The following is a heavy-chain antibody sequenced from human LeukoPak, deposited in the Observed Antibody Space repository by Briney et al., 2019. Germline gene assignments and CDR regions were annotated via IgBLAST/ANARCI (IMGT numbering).Heavy chain of an antibody. Sequence: ASVKVSCQASGYTFTDYYIHWVRQAPGQGLEWMGWISAYNGNTNYAQKLQGRVTMTTDTSTSTAYMELRSLRSDDTAVYYCVSGAGTTYGWFEPCGEGTLFTVSS. CDR3: VSGAGTTYGWFEP. D-gene: IGHD1-1*01. V-gene: IGHV1-18*04. J-gene: IGHJ5*02. CDR2: ISAYNGNT. CDR1: GYTFTDYY.